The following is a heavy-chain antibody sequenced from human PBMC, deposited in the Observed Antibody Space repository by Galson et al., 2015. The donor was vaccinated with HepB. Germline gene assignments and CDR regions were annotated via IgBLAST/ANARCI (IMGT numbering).Heavy chain of an antibody. Sequence: AISGDSVSRNGAAWNWIRQSPSRGLEWLGRTYYRSKWYYDYAVSVKSRIAINPDTSKNQFSLQLNPVTPEDTAMYYCAHGRANAFDVWGQGTMVTVSS. CDR3: AHGRANAFDV. J-gene: IGHJ3*01. V-gene: IGHV6-1*01. CDR1: GDSVSRNGAA. D-gene: IGHD1-26*01. CDR2: TYYRSKWYY.